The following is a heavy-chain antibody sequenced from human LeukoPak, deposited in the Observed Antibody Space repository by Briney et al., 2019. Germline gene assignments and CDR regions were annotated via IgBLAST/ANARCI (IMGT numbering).Heavy chain of an antibody. J-gene: IGHJ1*01. V-gene: IGHV2-5*02. CDR3: VYSDIMTDTYFQH. D-gene: IGHD2-21*02. CDR2: IYWDGDK. Sequence: SGPTLVNPTQTLTLTCTFAGFSLTTSGVGVGWVRQPPGTALEWLAVIYWDGDKHYSPSLKSRLTITKDISKNQVVLTMTNMEAVDTATYYCVYSDIMTDTYFQHWSQGTLVTVSS. CDR1: GFSLTTSGVG.